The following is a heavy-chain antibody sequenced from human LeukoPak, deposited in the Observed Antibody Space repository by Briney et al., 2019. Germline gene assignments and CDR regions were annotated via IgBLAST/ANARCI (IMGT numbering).Heavy chain of an antibody. V-gene: IGHV3-21*01. Sequence: GGSLRLSCAASGFTFSSYSMNWVRQAPGKGLEWVSSISSSSSYIYYADSVKGRFTISRDNARNSLYLQMNSLRAEDTAVYYCARIVNYSGSYSSWGQGTLVTVSS. CDR2: ISSSSSYI. D-gene: IGHD1-26*01. J-gene: IGHJ5*02. CDR1: GFTFSSYS. CDR3: ARIVNYSGSYSS.